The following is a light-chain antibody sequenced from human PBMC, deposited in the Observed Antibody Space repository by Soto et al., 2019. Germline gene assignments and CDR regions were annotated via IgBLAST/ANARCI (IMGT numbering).Light chain of an antibody. Sequence: AIRMTQSPSSFSASTGDRVTITCRASQGISSYLAWYQQKPGKAPKLLIYAASTLQSGVPSRFSGSGSGTDFTLTISCLQSEDFATYSCQQYYSYPYTVGQGTK. CDR3: QQYYSYPYT. J-gene: IGKJ2*01. CDR1: QGISSY. V-gene: IGKV1-8*01. CDR2: AAS.